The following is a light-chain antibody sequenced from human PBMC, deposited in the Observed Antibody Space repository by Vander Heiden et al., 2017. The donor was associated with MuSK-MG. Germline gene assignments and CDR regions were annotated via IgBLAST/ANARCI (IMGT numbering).Light chain of an antibody. Sequence: EVVLTQSPATLSLPPGERATLSCRASQSVSSYLAWYQQKPGQAPRLLIYDASNRAAGVPARFSGGGSGTDFTLTISSLEPEDSAVYYCQQRSNWPLTFGGGTKVEIK. CDR1: QSVSSY. CDR2: DAS. V-gene: IGKV3-11*01. J-gene: IGKJ4*01. CDR3: QQRSNWPLT.